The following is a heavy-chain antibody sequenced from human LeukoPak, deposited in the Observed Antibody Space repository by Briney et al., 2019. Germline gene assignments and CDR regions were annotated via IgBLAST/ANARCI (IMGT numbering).Heavy chain of an antibody. Sequence: SETLSLTCTVSGGSISSGGYYWSWIRQHPRKGLEWIGYIYYSGSTYYNPSLKSRVTISVDTSKNQFSLKLSSVTAADTAVYYCARDNGDYLDYWGQGTLVTVSS. V-gene: IGHV4-31*03. CDR1: GGSISSGGYY. CDR3: ARDNGDYLDY. CDR2: IYYSGST. J-gene: IGHJ4*02. D-gene: IGHD4-17*01.